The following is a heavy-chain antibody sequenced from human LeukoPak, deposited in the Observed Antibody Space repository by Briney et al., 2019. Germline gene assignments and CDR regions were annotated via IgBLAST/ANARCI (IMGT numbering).Heavy chain of an antibody. CDR3: AKNGDRGAYCSGGTCYPYYYYYMDV. D-gene: IGHD2-15*01. Sequence: GGSLRLSCAASGFTFSSYGMHWVRQAPGKGLEWVAVISYDGSNKYYADSVKGRFTISRDNSKNTLYLQMSSLRAEDTAIYYCAKNGDRGAYCSGGTCYPYYYYYMDVWGKGTTVTISS. V-gene: IGHV3-33*05. CDR2: ISYDGSNK. J-gene: IGHJ6*03. CDR1: GFTFSSYG.